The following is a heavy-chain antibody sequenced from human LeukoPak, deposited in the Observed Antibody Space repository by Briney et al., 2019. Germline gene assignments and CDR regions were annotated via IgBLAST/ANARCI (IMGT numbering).Heavy chain of an antibody. D-gene: IGHD3-22*01. V-gene: IGHV4-39*01. CDR1: GGSISSSSYY. Sequence: SETLSLTCTVSGGSISSSSYYWGWIRQPPGKGLEWIGRIYYSGSTYYNPSLKSRVTISVDTSKNQFSLKLSSVTAADTAVYYCARQVLYYYDSSGRVNFWGQGTLVTVSS. CDR2: IYYSGST. J-gene: IGHJ4*02. CDR3: ARQVLYYYDSSGRVNF.